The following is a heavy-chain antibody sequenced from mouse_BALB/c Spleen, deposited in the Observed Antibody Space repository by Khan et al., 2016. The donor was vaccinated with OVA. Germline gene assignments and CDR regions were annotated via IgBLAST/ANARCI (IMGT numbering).Heavy chain of an antibody. CDR2: ISYSGVT. CDR3: ARGNYYGYYFDD. CDR1: GYSITSGYA. V-gene: IGHV3-2*02. D-gene: IGHD1-1*01. J-gene: IGHJ2*01. Sequence: EVQLQESGPGLVKPSQSLSLTCTVTGYSITSGYAWNWIRQFPGNKLEWMGYISYSGVTSYTPSLKSRISITRDTSQTQFFLQLTSVTTEDTATYYCARGNYYGYYFDDWGQGTTLTVSS.